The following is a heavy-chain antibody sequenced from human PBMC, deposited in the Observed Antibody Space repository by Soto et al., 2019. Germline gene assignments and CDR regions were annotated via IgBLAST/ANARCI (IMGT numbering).Heavy chain of an antibody. V-gene: IGHV4-30-4*01. J-gene: IGHJ6*02. CDR1: GGSISSGDYY. CDR3: ARDAVRGYDFWSGYRDPYYYYGMDV. D-gene: IGHD3-3*01. CDR2: IYYSGST. Sequence: SETLSLTCTVSGGSISSGDYYWSWIRQPPGKGLEWIGYIYYSGSTYYNQSLKSRVTISVDTSKNQFSLKLSSVTAADTAVYYCARDAVRGYDFWSGYRDPYYYYGMDVWGQGTTVTVSS.